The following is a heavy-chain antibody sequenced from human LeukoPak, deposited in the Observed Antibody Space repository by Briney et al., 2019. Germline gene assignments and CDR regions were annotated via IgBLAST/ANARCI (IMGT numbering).Heavy chain of an antibody. J-gene: IGHJ6*03. Sequence: GESLKISCKGSVYSFTSYWVGWVRQMSGKNLEWMGDIYPGDSDTRYSPSFQGQVTISADKSISPAYLQWSSLKASDTAMYYCARTKGYYYYHMDVWGKGTTVTVSS. CDR3: ARTKGYYYYHMDV. CDR1: VYSFTSYW. V-gene: IGHV5-51*01. CDR2: IYPGDSDT.